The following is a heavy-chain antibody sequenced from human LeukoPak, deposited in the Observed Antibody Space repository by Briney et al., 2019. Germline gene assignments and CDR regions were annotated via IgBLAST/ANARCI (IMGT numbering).Heavy chain of an antibody. CDR3: AREGPRGNSQFDY. D-gene: IGHD4-23*01. J-gene: IGHJ4*02. Sequence: GGSLRLSCAASGFTFSSYGMHWVRQAPGKGLEWVAVIWYDGSNKYYADPVKGRLTISRDNSKDTLFLQMNSLRVEDTAVYYCAREGPRGNSQFDYWGQGTLVTVSS. CDR2: IWYDGSNK. CDR1: GFTFSSYG. V-gene: IGHV3-33*01.